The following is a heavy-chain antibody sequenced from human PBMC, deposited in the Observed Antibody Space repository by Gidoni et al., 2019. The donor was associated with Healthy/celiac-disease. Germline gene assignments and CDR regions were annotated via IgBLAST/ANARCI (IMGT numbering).Heavy chain of an antibody. Sequence: QVQLVQYGAEVTNPGASLKVSCQASGHAFTGDYMHSVRQAPGRGLEWMGWINPNSVGTNYAQKFQGRVTMTRDTSISTAYMELSRLRSDDTAVYYCARGRYYDSSGYYFLGGYYYGMDVWGQGTTVTVSS. J-gene: IGHJ6*02. CDR2: INPNSVGT. CDR1: GHAFTGDY. D-gene: IGHD3-22*01. V-gene: IGHV1-2*02. CDR3: ARGRYYDSSGYYFLGGYYYGMDV.